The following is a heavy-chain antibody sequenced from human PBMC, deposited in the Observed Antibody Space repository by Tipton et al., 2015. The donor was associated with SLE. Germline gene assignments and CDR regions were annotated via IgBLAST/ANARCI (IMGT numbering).Heavy chain of an antibody. CDR3: TRDGEGSSSGDY. CDR2: IRGKAYGGTT. J-gene: IGHJ4*02. V-gene: IGHV3-49*03. Sequence: SLRLSCTASGFTFGDYAMSWFRQAPGKGLEWVGFIRGKAYGGTTEYAASVKGRFIISRNDSKSIAYLQMNSLQTENTAVYYCTRDGEGSSSGDYWGQGTLVTVSS. CDR1: GFTFGDYA. D-gene: IGHD6-6*01.